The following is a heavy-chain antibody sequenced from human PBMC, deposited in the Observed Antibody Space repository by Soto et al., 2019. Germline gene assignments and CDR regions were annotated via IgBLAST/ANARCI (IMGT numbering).Heavy chain of an antibody. CDR1: VYTLTRSY. V-gene: IGHV1-46*01. Sequence: QVHLVQSGAEVKKPGASVKVSCKASVYTLTRSYMHWLRQAPGQGLEWMGIINPSGGTTSYAQKFQGRVTLTRDTSTSTVYMELSDLRSDDTAVYFCARDRSILEWSYVDSWGQGTLVTVSS. D-gene: IGHD3-3*01. J-gene: IGHJ4*02. CDR2: INPSGGTT. CDR3: ARDRSILEWSYVDS.